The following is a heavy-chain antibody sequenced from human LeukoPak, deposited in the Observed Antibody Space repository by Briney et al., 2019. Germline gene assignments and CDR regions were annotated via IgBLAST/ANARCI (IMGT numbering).Heavy chain of an antibody. Sequence: SETLSLTCTVSGGSISSSSYYWGWIRQPPGTGLEWIGSIYYSGSTYYNPSLKSRVTISVDTSKNQFSLKLSSVTAADTAVYYCAREYYYDSSGYYPYWYFDLWGRGTLVTVSS. D-gene: IGHD3-22*01. CDR3: AREYYYDSSGYYPYWYFDL. V-gene: IGHV4-39*07. CDR2: IYYSGST. J-gene: IGHJ2*01. CDR1: GGSISSSSYY.